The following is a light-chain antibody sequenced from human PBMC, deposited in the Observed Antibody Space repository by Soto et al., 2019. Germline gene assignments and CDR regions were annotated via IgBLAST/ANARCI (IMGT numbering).Light chain of an antibody. CDR1: SSDVGDYNY. CDR3: SSYKSSSTLGV. V-gene: IGLV2-14*01. CDR2: EVS. Sequence: QSVLTQPASVSGSPGQSITISCTGTSSDVGDYNYVSWYQQHPGKAPKVMIYEVSNRPSGVYNRFSGSKSGNTASLTISGLQAEDEADYYCSSYKSSSTLGVFGGGTKLTVL. J-gene: IGLJ3*02.